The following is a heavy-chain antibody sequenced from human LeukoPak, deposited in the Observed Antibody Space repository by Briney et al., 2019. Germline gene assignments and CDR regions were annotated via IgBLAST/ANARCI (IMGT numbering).Heavy chain of an antibody. CDR1: GFTFSSYA. J-gene: IGHJ4*02. Sequence: GGSLRLSCAASGFTFSSYAMSWVRQAPGKGLEWVSAISGSGGSTYYADSVKGRFTISRDNSKNTLYLQMNSLRAEDTAVYYCAKDGPWIQLWIGGAYYFDYWGQGTLVTVSS. D-gene: IGHD5-18*01. V-gene: IGHV3-23*01. CDR2: ISGSGGST. CDR3: AKDGPWIQLWIGGAYYFDY.